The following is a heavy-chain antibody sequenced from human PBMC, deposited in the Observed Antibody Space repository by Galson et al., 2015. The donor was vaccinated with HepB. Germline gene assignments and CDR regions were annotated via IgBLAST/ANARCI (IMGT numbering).Heavy chain of an antibody. D-gene: IGHD2-15*01. J-gene: IGHJ4*02. CDR3: ARGRVGRARSFDY. Sequence: LSLTCTVSGFSINNNTYYWGWIRQAPGKGLEWIGNFYNSGNTYYNPALKSRLTISVDTSKNRFSLKLKSVTVADTAVYFCARGRVGRARSFDYWGQGPLVAVSS. V-gene: IGHV4-39*01. CDR2: FYNSGNT. CDR1: GFSINNNTYY.